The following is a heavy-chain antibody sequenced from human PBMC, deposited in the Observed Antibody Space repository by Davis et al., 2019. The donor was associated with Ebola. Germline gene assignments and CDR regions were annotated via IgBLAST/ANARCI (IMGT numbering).Heavy chain of an antibody. CDR2: VSDTGNT. Sequence: MPSETLSLTCAVSSGSLRGYYWTWIRQLPGKGLEWIGEVSDTGNTRYHPSLKSRATISVGASRTQFSLKLSSVTAADTAVYYCARHHGGNSGYDLDYWGQGTLVTVSS. D-gene: IGHD5-12*01. V-gene: IGHV4-34*01. J-gene: IGHJ4*02. CDR1: SGSLRGYY. CDR3: ARHHGGNSGYDLDY.